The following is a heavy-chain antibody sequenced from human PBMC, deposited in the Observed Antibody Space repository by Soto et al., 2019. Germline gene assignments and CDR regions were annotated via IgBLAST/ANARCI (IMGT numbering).Heavy chain of an antibody. D-gene: IGHD3-10*01. CDR2: ISYDGSNK. CDR3: AKLGITMVRGVIMASDY. Sequence: QVQLVESGGAVVQPGRSLRLSCAASGFTFSSYGRHWVRQAPGKGLEWVAVISYDGSNKYYADSVKGRFTISRDNSKNTLYLQMNSLRAEDTAVYYCAKLGITMVRGVIMASDYWGQGTLVTVSS. V-gene: IGHV3-30*18. J-gene: IGHJ4*02. CDR1: GFTFSSYG.